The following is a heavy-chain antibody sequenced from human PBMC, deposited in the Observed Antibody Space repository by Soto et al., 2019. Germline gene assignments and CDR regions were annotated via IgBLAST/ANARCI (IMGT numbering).Heavy chain of an antibody. J-gene: IGHJ4*02. V-gene: IGHV3-30-3*01. CDR2: ISYEGSNK. D-gene: IGHD2-15*01. Sequence: QVQLVESGGGVVQPGRSLRLSCAASGFTFSSYAMHWVRQAPGKGLEWVAVISYEGSNKYYADSVKGRFTISGDNSKNTLYLQMNSLRADDTAVYYCARDPGYCSGGSCYDYWGQGTLVTVSS. CDR3: ARDPGYCSGGSCYDY. CDR1: GFTFSSYA.